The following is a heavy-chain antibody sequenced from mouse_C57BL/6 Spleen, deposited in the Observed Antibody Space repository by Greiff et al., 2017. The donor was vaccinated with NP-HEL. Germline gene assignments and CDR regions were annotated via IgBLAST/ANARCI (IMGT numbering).Heavy chain of an antibody. D-gene: IGHD1-1*01. CDR1: GYAFSSSW. J-gene: IGHJ2*01. V-gene: IGHV1-82*01. CDR2: IYPGDGDT. Sequence: QVQLQQSGPELVKPGASVKISCKASGYAFSSSWMNWVKQRPGKGLEWIGRIYPGDGDTNYNGKFKGKATLTADKFSSTAYMQLSSLTSEDSAVYFCARKFTTVDYWGQGTTLTVSS. CDR3: ARKFTTVDY.